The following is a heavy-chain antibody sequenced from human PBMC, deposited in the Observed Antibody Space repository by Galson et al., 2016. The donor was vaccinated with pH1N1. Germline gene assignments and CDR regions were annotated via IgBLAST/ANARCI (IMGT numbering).Heavy chain of an antibody. V-gene: IGHV6-1*01. D-gene: IGHD3-22*01. Sequence: CAISGDSVSSNSAAWNWIRQSPSRGLEWLGRTYYRSKWYNDYAVSVKSRITINPDTSKNQFSLQLNSVTPEDTAVYYCARGGLYCDSSCRSYGMDVWGQGATVTLSS. J-gene: IGHJ6*02. CDR1: GDSVSSNSAA. CDR2: TYYRSKWYN. CDR3: ARGGLYCDSSCRSYGMDV.